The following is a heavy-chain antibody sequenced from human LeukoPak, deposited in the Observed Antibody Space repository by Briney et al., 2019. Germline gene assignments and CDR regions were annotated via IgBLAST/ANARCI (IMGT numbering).Heavy chain of an antibody. D-gene: IGHD3-22*01. V-gene: IGHV3-48*04. CDR3: ARGGLYYDSSGYLDY. J-gene: IGHJ4*02. CDR2: ISSSSSTI. CDR1: GFTFSSYS. Sequence: GGSLRLSCAASGFTFSSYSMNWVRQAPGKGLEWVSYISSSSSTIYYADSVKGRFTISRDNAKNSLYLQMNSLRAEDTAVYYCARGGLYYDSSGYLDYWGQGTLVTVSS.